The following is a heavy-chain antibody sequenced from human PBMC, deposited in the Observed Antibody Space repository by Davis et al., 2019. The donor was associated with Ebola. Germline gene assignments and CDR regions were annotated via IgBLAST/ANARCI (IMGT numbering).Heavy chain of an antibody. V-gene: IGHV3-23*01. Sequence: GESLKISCEASGFTFSTYAMSWVRQAPGKGLEWVSSINPGGDNTYYTVSVNGRFTISRDNSKSTLYLQMNTLRAEDTAVYYCAKDLGTCGAFDIWGQGTMVTVSS. J-gene: IGHJ3*02. CDR3: AKDLGTCGAFDI. D-gene: IGHD1-7*01. CDR2: INPGGDNT. CDR1: GFTFSTYA.